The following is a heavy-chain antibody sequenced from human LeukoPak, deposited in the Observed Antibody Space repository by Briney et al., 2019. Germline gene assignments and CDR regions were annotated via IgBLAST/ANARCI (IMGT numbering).Heavy chain of an antibody. CDR3: ARAPLLYYYDSSGLTYYYYYMDV. Sequence: SETLSLTCTVSGYSISSGYYWGWIRQPPGKGLEWIGEINHSGSTNYNPSLKSRVTISVDTSKNQFSLKLSSVTAADTAVYYCARAPLLYYYDSSGLTYYYYYMDVWGKGTTVTVSS. CDR2: INHSGST. J-gene: IGHJ6*03. CDR1: GYSISSGYY. V-gene: IGHV4-38-2*02. D-gene: IGHD3-22*01.